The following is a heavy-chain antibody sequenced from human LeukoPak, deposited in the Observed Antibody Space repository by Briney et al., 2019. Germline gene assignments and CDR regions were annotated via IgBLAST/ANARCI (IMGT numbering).Heavy chain of an antibody. CDR1: GGSISSYY. Sequence: SETLSLTCTVSGGSISSYYWSWIRQPPGKGPEWIGYIYYSGSTNYNPSLKSRVTISVDTSKNQFSLKLSSVTAADTAVYYCARHDRYGAGLDLFDYWGQGTLVTVSS. J-gene: IGHJ4*02. D-gene: IGHD4-17*01. CDR3: ARHDRYGAGLDLFDY. CDR2: IYYSGST. V-gene: IGHV4-59*08.